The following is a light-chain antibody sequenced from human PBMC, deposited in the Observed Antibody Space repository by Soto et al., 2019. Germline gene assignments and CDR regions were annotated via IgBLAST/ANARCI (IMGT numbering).Light chain of an antibody. J-gene: IGKJ1*01. CDR2: EVS. CDR3: MQGSYWPRT. V-gene: IGKV2-30*01. CDR1: QSLLYTDGNTY. Sequence: VMTQSPLSLPVTLGQPASISCRSSQSLLYTDGNTYLSWFQQRPGQSPRRLIYEVSNRDSGVPDRFSGSGSGTDFTLKISRVGAEDVGVYYCMQGSYWPRTFGQGTKV.